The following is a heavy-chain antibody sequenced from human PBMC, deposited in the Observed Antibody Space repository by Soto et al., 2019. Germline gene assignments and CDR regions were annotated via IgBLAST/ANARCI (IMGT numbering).Heavy chain of an antibody. V-gene: IGHV1-46*01. Sequence: ASVKVSCKASGYTFTSYYMHWVRQAPGQGLEWMGIINPSGGSTSYAQKFQGRVTMTRDTSTSTVYMELSSLRSEDTAVYYCARVGAGIAVALYYFDYWGQGTLVTVSS. CDR3: ARVGAGIAVALYYFDY. J-gene: IGHJ4*02. D-gene: IGHD6-19*01. CDR1: GYTFTSYY. CDR2: INPSGGST.